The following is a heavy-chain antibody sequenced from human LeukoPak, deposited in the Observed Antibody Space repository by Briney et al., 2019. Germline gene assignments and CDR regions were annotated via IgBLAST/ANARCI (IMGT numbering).Heavy chain of an antibody. V-gene: IGHV4-61*02. Sequence: SQTLSLTCTVSGDSISSINYYWSWIRQPAGKGLQWIGLIYASANPNYNPSLKSRVTISADTSKNQFSLKLTSVTAADTAVYYCARDTRIILVRGVKDHYSDYWGQGILVTVSS. CDR3: ARDTRIILVRGVKDHYSDY. D-gene: IGHD3-10*01. CDR2: IYASANP. CDR1: GDSISSINYY. J-gene: IGHJ4*02.